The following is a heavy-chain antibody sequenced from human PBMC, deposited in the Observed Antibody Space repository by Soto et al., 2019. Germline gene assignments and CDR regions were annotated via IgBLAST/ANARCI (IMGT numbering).Heavy chain of an antibody. CDR3: TRAYGAETFDF. CDR2: MNPNSGNT. D-gene: IGHD3-10*01. J-gene: IGHJ5*01. V-gene: IGHV1-8*02. Sequence: ASVKISCKASGYTFNNYDIHWVRQAPGHGLEWMGWMNPNSGNTGYAQNFRGRVTMTQNTAIGTAYMELSSLRSDDTATYYCTRAYGAETFDFWGQGTRVTVS. CDR1: GYTFNNYD.